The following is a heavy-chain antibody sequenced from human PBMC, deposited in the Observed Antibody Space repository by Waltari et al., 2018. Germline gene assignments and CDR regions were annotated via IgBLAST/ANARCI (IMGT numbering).Heavy chain of an antibody. J-gene: IGHJ4*02. CDR1: GFTFNDYE. D-gene: IGHD2-21*02. CDR3: ARDLPDGDIDY. CDR2: ISSSGETM. V-gene: IGHV3-48*03. Sequence: EVQLMESGGGLVQPGESLRLSGEAPGFTFNDYEMNWVRQAPGKGLEWVSYISSSGETMFYAESVQGRFTISRDNAKSALYLQMNSMRAEDTAVYYCARDLPDGDIDYWGQGTLVNVSS.